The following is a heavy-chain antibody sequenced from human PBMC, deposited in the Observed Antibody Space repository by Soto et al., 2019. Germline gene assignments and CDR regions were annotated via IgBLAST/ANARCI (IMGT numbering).Heavy chain of an antibody. D-gene: IGHD6-19*01. J-gene: IGHJ4*02. CDR2: IMKDGSLT. CDR1: GFTFNNYW. V-gene: IGHV3-7*04. CDR3: VRNDGWYRLDS. Sequence: EVQLVESGGGLVQPGGSLRLSCAASGFTFNNYWMTWVRQAPGQGLEWVANIMKDGSLTEYVDLVKGRFTISRDNVKNSLDPQMDRLRVEDTAIYYCVRNDGWYRLDSWGQGSLVIVSS.